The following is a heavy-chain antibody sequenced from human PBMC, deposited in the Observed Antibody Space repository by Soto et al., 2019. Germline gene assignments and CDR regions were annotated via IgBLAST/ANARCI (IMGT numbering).Heavy chain of an antibody. CDR2: IGDSGGTT. CDR3: PKDRSDFAWYRSDPFDL. V-gene: IGHV3-23*01. J-gene: IGHJ3*01. Sequence: EVQLLESGGGLVQPGGSLRLSCAASGFTFRSYAMSSVRQGPRKGLEWVAGIGDSGGTTSYVDSVKGRFTISRVNSRRTQVLQMNSLRPEDTAVYYCPKDRSDFAWYRSDPFDLWGQGTLVTVSS. D-gene: IGHD3-9*01. CDR1: GFTFRSYA.